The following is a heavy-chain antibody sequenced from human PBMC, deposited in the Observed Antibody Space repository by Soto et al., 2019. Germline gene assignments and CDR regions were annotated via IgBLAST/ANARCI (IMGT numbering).Heavy chain of an antibody. J-gene: IGHJ4*02. V-gene: IGHV1-18*01. CDR1: GYTFTSYG. CDR2: ISAYNGNT. CDR3: ARDLVLCIAAAGLKGEY. D-gene: IGHD6-13*01. Sequence: QVQLVQSGAEVKKPGASVKVSCKASGYTFTSYGISWVRQAPGQGFEWMGWISAYNGNTNYAQNLQGRVTMTTDTSTSTGYMELRSLRSENTAVYYGARDLVLCIAAAGLKGEYWGQATLVTVSP.